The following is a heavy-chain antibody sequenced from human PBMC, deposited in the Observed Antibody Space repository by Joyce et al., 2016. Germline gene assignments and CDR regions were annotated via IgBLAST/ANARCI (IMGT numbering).Heavy chain of an antibody. J-gene: IGHJ5*02. D-gene: IGHD5-12*01. CDR3: ARIPVDHWQRYFDP. Sequence: QVQLQESGPGLVKPSETLLLTCSVSGASITSIDHYWSWIRQPPGKGLEWIGYIYYNGATKYNPSLKTRVSISHDTSKNEVFLRVTSLTAADTAVYYCARIPVDHWQRYFDPWGQGTLVSVSS. CDR2: IYYNGAT. V-gene: IGHV4-61*08. CDR1: GASITSIDHY.